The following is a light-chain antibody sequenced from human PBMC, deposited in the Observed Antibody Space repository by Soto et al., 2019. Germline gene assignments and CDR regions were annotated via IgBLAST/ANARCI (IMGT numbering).Light chain of an antibody. J-gene: IGKJ2*01. V-gene: IGKV3-20*01. CDR1: QNVDSSY. Sequence: EIVLTQSPGTLSLSPGEIATLSCRASQNVDSSYLAWYQHKRGQAPRLLIYAAASRAPGLPDRFSGSGSGTDFTLTINRLEPEDFAVYYCQQYGSSPLTFGQGTKLEI. CDR2: AAA. CDR3: QQYGSSPLT.